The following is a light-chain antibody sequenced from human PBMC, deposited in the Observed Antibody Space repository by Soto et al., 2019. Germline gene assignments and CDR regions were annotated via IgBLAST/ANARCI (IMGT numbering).Light chain of an antibody. V-gene: IGKV3-15*01. CDR3: QQDNNWPVYT. CDR1: QSVSSN. Sequence: EIVMTQSPATLSVSPGERATLSCRASQSVSSNLAWYQQKPGQAPRLLIYGAPTRATGIPARFSGSGSGTEFTLTISSLQSEDFAVYYCQQDNNWPVYTFGQGTKLEIK. CDR2: GAP. J-gene: IGKJ2*01.